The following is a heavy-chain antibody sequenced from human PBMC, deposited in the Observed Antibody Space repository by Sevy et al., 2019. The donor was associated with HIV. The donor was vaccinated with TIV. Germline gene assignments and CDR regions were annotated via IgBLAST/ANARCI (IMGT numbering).Heavy chain of an antibody. CDR2: IIPIFGTA. V-gene: IGHV1-69*06. CDR3: AVRYCSGGSCYWPFDY. Sequence: ASVKVSCKASGGTFSSYAISWVRQAPGQGLDWMGGIIPIFGTANYAQKFQGRVTITADKSTSTAYMELSSLRSEDTAVYYCAVRYCSGGSCYWPFDYWGQGTLVTVSS. CDR1: GGTFSSYA. J-gene: IGHJ4*02. D-gene: IGHD2-15*01.